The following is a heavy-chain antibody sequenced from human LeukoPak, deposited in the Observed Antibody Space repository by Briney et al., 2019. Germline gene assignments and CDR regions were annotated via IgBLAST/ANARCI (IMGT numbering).Heavy chain of an antibody. D-gene: IGHD3-10*01. CDR3: VTDQTGRHPYFFDY. CDR2: IKEDGSEI. Sequence: GGSLRLSCAASGFNFSTYWMTWVRQVRGKGLEWVANIKEDGSEIYYVDAVKGRFSISRDNAKTSLYLQMSNLSVADTAVYYCVTDQTGRHPYFFDYWGQGTLVTVSS. CDR1: GFNFSTYW. V-gene: IGHV3-7*01. J-gene: IGHJ4*02.